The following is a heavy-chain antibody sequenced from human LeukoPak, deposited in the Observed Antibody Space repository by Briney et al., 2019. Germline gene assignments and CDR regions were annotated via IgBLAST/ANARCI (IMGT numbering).Heavy chain of an antibody. CDR2: INPNSCGT. Sequence: ASVKVSCKASGYTFTGYYMHWVRQAPGQGLEWMGRINPNSCGTNYAQKFQGRVTMTRDTSISTAYMELSRLRSDDTAVYYCARGRTSLANTRLGTDDTFDIWGQGTMVTVSS. V-gene: IGHV1-2*06. D-gene: IGHD1/OR15-1a*01. CDR1: GYTFTGYY. J-gene: IGHJ3*02. CDR3: ARGRTSLANTRLGTDDTFDI.